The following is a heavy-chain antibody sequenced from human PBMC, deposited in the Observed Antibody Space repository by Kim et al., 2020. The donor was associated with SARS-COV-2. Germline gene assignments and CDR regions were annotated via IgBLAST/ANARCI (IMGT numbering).Heavy chain of an antibody. CDR3: AREGNNWFDP. CDR2: NT. Sequence: NTNYAQKLQGRVTITTDTSTSTAYMDLRSLRSDDTAVYYCAREGNNWFDPWGQGTLVTVSS. V-gene: IGHV1-18*01. J-gene: IGHJ5*02.